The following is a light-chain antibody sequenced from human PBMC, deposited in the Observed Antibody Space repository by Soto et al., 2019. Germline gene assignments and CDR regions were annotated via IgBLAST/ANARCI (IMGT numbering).Light chain of an antibody. Sequence: NVLTQSPCTLSLSPGERATLSCRASQSVSNTYLAWYQQKPGQAPRLLIYGASNRATGIPDRFSGSGSGTDFTLTISRLEPEDFAVYYCQQYGSSGTFGQRTKVDI. CDR2: GAS. CDR3: QQYGSSGT. CDR1: QSVSNTY. V-gene: IGKV3-20*01. J-gene: IGKJ1*01.